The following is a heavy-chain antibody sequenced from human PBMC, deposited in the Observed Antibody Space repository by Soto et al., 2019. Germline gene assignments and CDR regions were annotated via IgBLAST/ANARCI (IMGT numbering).Heavy chain of an antibody. CDR2: IYYSGST. J-gene: IGHJ5*02. V-gene: IGHV4-59*01. CDR1: GGSISGYY. Sequence: SETLSLTCTVSGGSISGYYWSWIRQPPGKGLEWIGYIYYSGSTNYNPSLKSRVTISVDTSKNQFSLKLSSVTAADTAVYYCARGVSWFDPWGQGTLVTVS. CDR3: ARGVSWFDP.